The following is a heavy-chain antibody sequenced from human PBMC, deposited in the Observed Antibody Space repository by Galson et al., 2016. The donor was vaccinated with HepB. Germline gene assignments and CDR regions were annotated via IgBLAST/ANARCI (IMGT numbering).Heavy chain of an antibody. V-gene: IGHV3-9*01. Sequence: SLRLSCAASGFAFDDYAMHWVRQAPGKGLEWISGISWNSGRIGYADSVKGRFTISRDSAKNSLYLQMNSLRAEDTALYYCAKDSHSSGYYYGGGDYWGQGTLVTVSS. D-gene: IGHD3-22*01. CDR1: GFAFDDYA. CDR2: ISWNSGRI. J-gene: IGHJ4*02. CDR3: AKDSHSSGYYYGGGDY.